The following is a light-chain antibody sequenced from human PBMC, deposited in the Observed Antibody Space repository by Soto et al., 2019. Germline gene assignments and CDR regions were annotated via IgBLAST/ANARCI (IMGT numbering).Light chain of an antibody. CDR3: QQYNSWPLT. J-gene: IGKJ4*01. V-gene: IGKV3D-15*01. Sequence: EMVMTQSPATLSVSPGERATLSCRASQSVSTNLAWYQQKPGQAPRLLISGASTRATGIPARFSGSGSGTEFILTISSLQSEDFAVYYCQQYNSWPLTFGGGTKVEI. CDR2: GAS. CDR1: QSVSTN.